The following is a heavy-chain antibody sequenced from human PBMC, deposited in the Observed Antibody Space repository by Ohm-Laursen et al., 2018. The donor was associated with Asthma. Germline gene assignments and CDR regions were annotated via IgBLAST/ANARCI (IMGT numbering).Heavy chain of an antibody. Sequence: SLRLSCAASGFTFDEYAMHWVRQTPGKGLEWVSGISWNSLSVDYADSVKGRFTISRDNAKNYLYLQMNSLRAEDTAFYFCTKEPDLEFVVALASAAFESWGQGTLVTVTS. CDR1: GFTFDEYA. CDR2: ISWNSLSV. J-gene: IGHJ4*02. CDR3: TKEPDLEFVVALASAAFES. D-gene: IGHD1-14*01. V-gene: IGHV3-9*01.